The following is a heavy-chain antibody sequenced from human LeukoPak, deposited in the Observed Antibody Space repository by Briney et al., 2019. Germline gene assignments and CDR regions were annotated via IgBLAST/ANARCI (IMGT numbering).Heavy chain of an antibody. D-gene: IGHD3-3*01. Sequence: SETLSLTCTVSGGSISGYFWSWIRQPPGKGLEWIAYIYSNGGTSYNPSLKSRVTISIDTSNQFSLKLTCLTAADTAVYFCARDSAAAGFLAYWGQGMLVTVSS. J-gene: IGHJ4*02. CDR1: GGSISGYF. V-gene: IGHV4-59*01. CDR2: IYSNGGT. CDR3: ARDSAAAGFLAY.